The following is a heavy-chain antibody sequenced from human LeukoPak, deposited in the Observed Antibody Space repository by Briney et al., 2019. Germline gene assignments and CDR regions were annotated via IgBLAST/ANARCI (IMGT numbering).Heavy chain of an antibody. V-gene: IGHV1-18*01. J-gene: IGHJ4*02. D-gene: IGHD6-19*01. CDR3: AKVSAYSSGWYYFDY. Sequence: GASVKASCKASGYTFTSYGISWVRQAPGQGLEWMGWISAYNGNTNYAQKLQGRVTMTTDTSTSTAYMELRSLRSDDTAVYYCAKVSAYSSGWYYFDYWGQGTLVTVSS. CDR1: GYTFTSYG. CDR2: ISAYNGNT.